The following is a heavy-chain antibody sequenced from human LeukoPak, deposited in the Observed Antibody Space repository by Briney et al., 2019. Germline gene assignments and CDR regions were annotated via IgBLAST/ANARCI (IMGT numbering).Heavy chain of an antibody. D-gene: IGHD6-13*01. J-gene: IGHJ5*02. CDR1: GYTFTGYY. V-gene: IGHV1-2*02. Sequence: ASVKVSCKASGYTFTGYYMHWVRQAPGQGLEWMGWINPNSGGTNYAQKFQGRVTMTRDTSISTAYMELSRLRSDDTDVYYCARNRPRSSPFDPWGQGTLVTVSS. CDR3: ARNRPRSSPFDP. CDR2: INPNSGGT.